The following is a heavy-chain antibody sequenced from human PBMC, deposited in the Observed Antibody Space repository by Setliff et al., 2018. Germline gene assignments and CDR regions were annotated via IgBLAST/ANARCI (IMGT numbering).Heavy chain of an antibody. CDR2: ISSSSSTI. J-gene: IGHJ3*02. D-gene: IGHD5-18*01. CDR1: GFTFSSYS. CDR3: ARTRTAMPNDAFDI. Sequence: GGSLRLSCAASGFTFSSYSMNWVRQAPGKGLEWVSYISSSSSTIYYADSVKGRFTISRGNAKNSLYLQMNSLRAEDTAVYYCARTRTAMPNDAFDIWGQGTMVTVSS. V-gene: IGHV3-48*04.